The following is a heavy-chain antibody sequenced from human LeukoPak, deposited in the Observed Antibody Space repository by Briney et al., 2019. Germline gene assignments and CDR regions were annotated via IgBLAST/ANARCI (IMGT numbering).Heavy chain of an antibody. Sequence: ASVKVSCKASGYTFTSYGISWVRQAPGQGLEWMGWIHPSTGNPTYAQAFTGRFVFSLDTSVSTTYLQISSLKTEDTAVYYCARAYQRLGQLSLPDYWGQGTLVTV. CDR3: ARAYQRLGQLSLPDY. D-gene: IGHD3-16*02. CDR2: IHPSTGNP. V-gene: IGHV7-4-1*02. J-gene: IGHJ4*02. CDR1: GYTFTSYG.